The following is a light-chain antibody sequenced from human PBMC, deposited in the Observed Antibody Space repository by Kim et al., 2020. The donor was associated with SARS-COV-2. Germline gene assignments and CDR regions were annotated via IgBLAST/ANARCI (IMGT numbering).Light chain of an antibody. CDR1: RSVCSHC. CDR2: SVS. CDR3: QQYGIAPPYT. V-gene: IGKV3-20*01. Sequence: PGEGATLSCRTSRSVCSHCLAWYQQKPGQAPRLLIYSVSNRATGIPDRFSGSGSGTDFTLTISRLEPEDFAVYYCQQYGIAPPYTFGQGTKLEIK. J-gene: IGKJ2*01.